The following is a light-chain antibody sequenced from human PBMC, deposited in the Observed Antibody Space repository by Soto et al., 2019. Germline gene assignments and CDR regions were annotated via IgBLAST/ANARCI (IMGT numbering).Light chain of an antibody. J-gene: IGKJ1*01. Sequence: VLTQSPGTLSLSPGERATLSCRASQSVSSSYLAWYQQKPGQAPRLLIYGVSSRATGIPDRFSGSGSGTDFTLTISRLEPEDFAVYYCQQYGSSPWTFGQGTKVDIK. CDR2: GVS. V-gene: IGKV3-20*01. CDR1: QSVSSSY. CDR3: QQYGSSPWT.